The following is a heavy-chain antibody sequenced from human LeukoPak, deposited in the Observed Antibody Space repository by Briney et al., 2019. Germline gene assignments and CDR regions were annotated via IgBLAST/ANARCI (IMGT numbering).Heavy chain of an antibody. CDR2: INPHSGGT. Sequence: ASVKVSCKASGYTFTGYYIHWVRQAPGQGLEWMGWINPHSGGTNYAQKFQGGVTMTRDTSITTAYMELSSLRSDDTAVYYCARDVAVLTKYYGAFDIWGQGTMVTVSS. D-gene: IGHD2/OR15-2a*01. CDR3: ARDVAVLTKYYGAFDI. J-gene: IGHJ3*02. V-gene: IGHV1-2*02. CDR1: GYTFTGYY.